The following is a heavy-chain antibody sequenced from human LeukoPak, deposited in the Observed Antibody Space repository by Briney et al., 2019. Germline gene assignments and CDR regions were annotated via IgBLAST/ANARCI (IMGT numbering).Heavy chain of an antibody. J-gene: IGHJ4*02. D-gene: IGHD1-26*01. CDR1: RFPFSSYH. CDR3: ARGRYSGSYLLDY. Sequence: VGALLLPCLSTRFPFSSYHLSGIRQAPGTGLDGAATLSGSGGTTYYTDSVKGRFTISRDNSKNTLYLQMNSLRAEDTALYYCARGRYSGSYLLDYWGQGTLVTVSS. CDR2: LSGSGGTT. V-gene: IGHV3-23*01.